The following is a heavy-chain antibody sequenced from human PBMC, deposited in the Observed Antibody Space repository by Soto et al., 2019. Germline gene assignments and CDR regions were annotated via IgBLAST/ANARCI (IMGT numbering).Heavy chain of an antibody. J-gene: IGHJ3*02. CDR1: GFTFSSYS. CDR3: ASGAGGYDAFDI. Sequence: GESLKISCAASGFTFSSYSMNWVRQAPGKGLEWVSSISSSSSYIYYADSVKGRFTISRDNAKNSLYLQMNSLRAEDTAVYYCASGAGGYDAFDIWGQGTMVTVSS. CDR2: ISSSSSYI. D-gene: IGHD3-16*01. V-gene: IGHV3-21*01.